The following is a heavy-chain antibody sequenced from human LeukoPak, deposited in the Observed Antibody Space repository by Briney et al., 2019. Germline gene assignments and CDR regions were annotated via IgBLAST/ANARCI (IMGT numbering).Heavy chain of an antibody. CDR3: ARVYELLFDY. Sequence: GGSLRLSCAASGFTFSTYEMNWVRQAPGKGLEWVSYIGSSDTMYYADSVKGRFTISRDNAKNSLYLQMNSLRAEDTAVYYCARVYELLFDYWGQGTLVTVSS. D-gene: IGHD2-21*02. CDR1: GFTFSTYE. J-gene: IGHJ4*02. V-gene: IGHV3-48*03. CDR2: IGSSDTM.